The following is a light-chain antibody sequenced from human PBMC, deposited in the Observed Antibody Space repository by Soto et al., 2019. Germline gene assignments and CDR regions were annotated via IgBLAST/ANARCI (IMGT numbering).Light chain of an antibody. Sequence: QSVLTQPPSVSGAPGQRVSISCTGSSSNIGAGYGVHWYQQLPGTAPKLLIYANTNRPSGVPDRFSGSQSGTSASLAITGLQAEDETDYYCQSYDSSLSGAVFGGGTKVTVL. CDR1: SSNIGAGYG. J-gene: IGLJ3*02. V-gene: IGLV1-40*01. CDR3: QSYDSSLSGAV. CDR2: ANT.